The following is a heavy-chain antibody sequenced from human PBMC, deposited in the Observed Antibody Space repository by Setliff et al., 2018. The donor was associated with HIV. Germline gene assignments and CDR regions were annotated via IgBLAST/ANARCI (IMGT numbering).Heavy chain of an antibody. CDR3: ARLPRTRDGYHPNDY. J-gene: IGHJ4*02. V-gene: IGHV4-39*01. D-gene: IGHD5-12*01. CDR2: IYYSGTT. Sequence: PSETLSLTCTVSGASVNSNNYYWGWIRQPPGKGLEWIASIYYSGTTYYNPSLKSRVTISVDTSKNQFSLKLSSVTAADTAVYYCARLPRTRDGYHPNDYWGQGTLVTVSS. CDR1: GASVNSNNYY.